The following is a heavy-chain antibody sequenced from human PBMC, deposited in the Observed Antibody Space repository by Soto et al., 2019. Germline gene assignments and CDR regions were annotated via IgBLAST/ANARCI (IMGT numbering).Heavy chain of an antibody. V-gene: IGHV3-30*18. Sequence: GGSLRLSCAASGFTFSSYGMHWVRQAPGKGLEWVAIISYDGSNKYYADSVKGRFTISRDNSKNTLYLQMNSLRAEDTAVYYCAKDRVVYALHHYFDYWGQGTLVTVSS. J-gene: IGHJ4*02. CDR2: ISYDGSNK. D-gene: IGHD2-8*02. CDR3: AKDRVVYALHHYFDY. CDR1: GFTFSSYG.